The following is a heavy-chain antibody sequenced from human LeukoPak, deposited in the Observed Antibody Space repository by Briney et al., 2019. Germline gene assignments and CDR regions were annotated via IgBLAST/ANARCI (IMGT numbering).Heavy chain of an antibody. CDR2: ISSSSSYI. CDR3: ARGALYGDYLDY. CDR1: GFTFSSYS. D-gene: IGHD4-17*01. Sequence: GSLRLSCAASGFTFSSYSMNWVRQAPGKGLEWVSSISSSSSYIYYADSVKGRFTISRDNAKNSLYLQMNSLRAEDTAVYYCARGALYGDYLDYWGQGTLVTVSS. J-gene: IGHJ4*02. V-gene: IGHV3-21*01.